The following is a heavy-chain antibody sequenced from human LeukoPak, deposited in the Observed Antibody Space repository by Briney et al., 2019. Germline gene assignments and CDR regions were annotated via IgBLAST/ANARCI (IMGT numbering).Heavy chain of an antibody. D-gene: IGHD3-16*01. CDR2: IIPIFGTA. Sequence: ASVKVSCKASGGTFSSYATSWVRQAPGQGLEWMGGIIPIFGTANYAQKFQGRVTITTDESTSTAYMELSSLRSEDTAVYYCARGGPLRAFDIWGQGTMVTVSS. CDR3: ARGGPLRAFDI. J-gene: IGHJ3*02. V-gene: IGHV1-69*05. CDR1: GGTFSSYA.